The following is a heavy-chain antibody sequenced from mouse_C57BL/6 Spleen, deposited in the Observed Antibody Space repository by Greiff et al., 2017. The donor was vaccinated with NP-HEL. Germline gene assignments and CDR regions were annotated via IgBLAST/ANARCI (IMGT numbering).Heavy chain of an antibody. CDR2: IDPETGGT. V-gene: IGHV1-15*01. D-gene: IGHD2-3*01. J-gene: IGHJ4*01. CDR3: TRLHDGYLMDY. CDR1: GYTFTDYE. Sequence: VKLQESGAELVRPGASVTLSCKASGYTFTDYEMHWVKQTPVHGLEWIGAIDPETGGTAYNQKFKGKAILTADKSSSTAYMELRSLTSEDSAVYYCTRLHDGYLMDYWGQGTSVTVSS.